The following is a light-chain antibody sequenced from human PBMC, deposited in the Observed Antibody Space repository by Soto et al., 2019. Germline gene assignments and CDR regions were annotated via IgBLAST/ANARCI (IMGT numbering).Light chain of an antibody. CDR2: DAS. CDR3: QQYNNWPPWT. V-gene: IGKV3-15*01. J-gene: IGKJ1*01. CDR1: QSVTSN. Sequence: EIVMTQSPATLSVSPGERATLSCRASQSVTSNFAWYQQKPGQAPRLLIYDASTRGTGIPARVSGSGSGTEFTLSISSLQSEDFAVYYCQQYNNWPPWTFGRGTKVEIK.